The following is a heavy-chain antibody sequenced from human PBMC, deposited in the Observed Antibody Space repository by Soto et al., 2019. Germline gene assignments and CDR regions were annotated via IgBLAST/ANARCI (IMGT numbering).Heavy chain of an antibody. Sequence: GGSLRLSCAASGFTFSSYGMTWVRQAPGKGLEWVSGISGSGGSTYYADSVKGRFTISRDNSKTTLYLQMNSLRAEDTAVYYCVKNFNLLRANDYWGQGTLVTVSS. V-gene: IGHV3-23*01. CDR2: ISGSGGST. CDR3: VKNFNLLRANDY. CDR1: GFTFSSYG. D-gene: IGHD3-3*01. J-gene: IGHJ4*02.